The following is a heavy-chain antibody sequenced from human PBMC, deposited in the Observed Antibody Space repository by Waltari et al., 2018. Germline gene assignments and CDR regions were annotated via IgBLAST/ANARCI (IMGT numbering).Heavy chain of an antibody. J-gene: IGHJ4*02. CDR1: GFTFSKSY. Sequence: QVQLVESGGGLVKPGGSLRLSCAASGFTFSKSYMSWIRQAPGKWLGVVSNIKSRCGTIFSAYSLKGRFTISRDNANNSLYLQMNSLRAEDTAVYYCARVVLAVTTDWGQGTLVTVSS. V-gene: IGHV3-11*01. CDR2: IKSRCGTI. CDR3: ARVVLAVTTD. D-gene: IGHD4-4*01.